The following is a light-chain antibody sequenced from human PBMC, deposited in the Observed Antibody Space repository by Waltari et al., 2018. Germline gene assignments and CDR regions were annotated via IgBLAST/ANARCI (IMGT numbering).Light chain of an antibody. CDR3: QTGGHGTWV. J-gene: IGLJ3*02. V-gene: IGLV4-69*01. CDR2: INSDGSH. CDR1: SGHITNV. Sequence: QLALTQSPSASASLGASVKLTCTLDSGHITNVVAWHQQHPERGPRYLMKINSDGSHSKGDEIPVRFAGSSSGAERYLSISSGQSDDEADYYCQTGGHGTWVFGGGTKLTVL.